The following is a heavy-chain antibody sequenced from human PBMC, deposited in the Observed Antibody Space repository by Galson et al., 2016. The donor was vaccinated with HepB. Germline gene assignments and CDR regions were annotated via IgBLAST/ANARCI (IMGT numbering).Heavy chain of an antibody. D-gene: IGHD6-13*01. J-gene: IGHJ1*01. Sequence: SLRLSCAASGFTVSSDYMNWVRQAPGKGLEWVSVTYSGGTTYYADSVKGRFTISRDNSKNTVYLQMNSLGAEDTAIYYCAVRYSSIWYFQHWGRGTLVSVSS. CDR1: GFTVSSDY. CDR3: AVRYSSIWYFQH. V-gene: IGHV3-53*01. CDR2: TYSGGTT.